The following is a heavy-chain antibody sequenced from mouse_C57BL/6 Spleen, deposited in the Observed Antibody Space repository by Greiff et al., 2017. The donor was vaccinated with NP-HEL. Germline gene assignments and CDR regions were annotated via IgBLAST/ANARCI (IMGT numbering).Heavy chain of an antibody. D-gene: IGHD2-4*01. J-gene: IGHJ2*01. CDR1: GYTFTDYY. V-gene: IGHV1-76*01. CDR3: ARGDRDYVE. CDR2: IYPGSGNT. Sequence: QVQLKQSGAELVRPGASVKLSCKASGYTFTDYYINWVKQRPGQGLEWIARIYPGSGNTYYNEKFKGKATLTAEKSSSTAYMQLSSLTSEDSAVYFCARGDRDYVEWGQGTTLTVSS.